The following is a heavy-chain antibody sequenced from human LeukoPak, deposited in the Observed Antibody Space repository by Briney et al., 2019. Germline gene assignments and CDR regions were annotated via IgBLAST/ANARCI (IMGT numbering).Heavy chain of an antibody. CDR3: ARQRYSDY. CDR2: IKEDGSEN. V-gene: IGHV3-7*01. J-gene: IGHJ4*02. CDR1: GFTFSRYW. Sequence: GGSLRLSCAASGFTFSRYWMTWVRQAPGKGLKWVANIKEDGSENSYVGSVKGRFTISRDNAKNSLYLQLNSLRAEDTAVYFCARQRYSDYWGQGTLVTVSS. D-gene: IGHD1-1*01.